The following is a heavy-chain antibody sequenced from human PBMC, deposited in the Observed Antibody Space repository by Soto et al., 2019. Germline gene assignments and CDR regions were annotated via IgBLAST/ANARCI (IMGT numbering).Heavy chain of an antibody. CDR1: SDSITNYY. V-gene: IGHV4-59*01. Sequence: QVQLQESGPGLVKPSETLSLTCTVSSDSITNYYWSWIRQSPGKGLEWIGYIHDSGRSNYNPSLKRRVKISVDTSKKQFSLKVNSVTAADTAVYYCARVGGTRGWYWGPGTLVTVSS. CDR2: IHDSGRS. CDR3: ARVGGTRGWY. J-gene: IGHJ4*02. D-gene: IGHD2-15*01.